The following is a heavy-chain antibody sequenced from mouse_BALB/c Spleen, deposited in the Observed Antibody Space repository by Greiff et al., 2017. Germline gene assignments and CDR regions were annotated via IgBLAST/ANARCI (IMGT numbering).Heavy chain of an antibody. CDR3: ARAVYYYGSSYNAMDY. V-gene: IGHV3-2*02. J-gene: IGHJ4*01. Sequence: EVQLQESGPGLVKPSQSLSLTCTVTGYSITSDYAWNWIRQFPGNKLEWMGYISYSGSTSYNPSLKSRISITRDTSKNQFFLQLNSVTTEDTATYYCARAVYYYGSSYNAMDYWGQGTSVTVSS. CDR1: GYSITSDYA. CDR2: ISYSGST. D-gene: IGHD1-1*01.